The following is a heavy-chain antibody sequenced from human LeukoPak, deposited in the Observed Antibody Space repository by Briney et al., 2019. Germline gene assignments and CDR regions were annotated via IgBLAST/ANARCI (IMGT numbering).Heavy chain of an antibody. V-gene: IGHV3-74*01. D-gene: IGHD3-3*01. CDR3: ARVRYGDYTG. Sequence: PGGSLRLSGAASGFTFSTYWMHWVRQAPGKGLVWVARLSSDGTTTTYAESVKGRFIISRDNVRNTLYLQMHSLRVEDTAVYYCARVRYGDYTGWGQGTLVTVFS. J-gene: IGHJ4*02. CDR1: GFTFSTYW. CDR2: LSSDGTTT.